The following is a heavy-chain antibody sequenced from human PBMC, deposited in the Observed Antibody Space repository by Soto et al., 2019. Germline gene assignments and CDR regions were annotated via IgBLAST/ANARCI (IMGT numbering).Heavy chain of an antibody. D-gene: IGHD3-10*01. CDR2: IPYDGGNR. CDR3: AYSGDYGGPLDH. Sequence: PGGSLRLSCAASGFSFGRYAMRWVRQAPGKGLEWVSSIPYDGGNRKYADSVKGRFTISRDNSKNTVYLQMNSLRVEDTAVYYSAYSGDYGGPLDHWGLGALVTVSS. J-gene: IGHJ4*02. V-gene: IGHV3-30-3*01. CDR1: GFSFGRYA.